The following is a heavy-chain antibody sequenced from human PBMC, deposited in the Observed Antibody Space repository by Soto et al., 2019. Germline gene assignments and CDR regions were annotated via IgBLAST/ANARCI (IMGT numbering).Heavy chain of an antibody. CDR2: IYYRGPT. CDR1: GGSISSSTYY. V-gene: IGHV4-39*01. Sequence: QLQMQESGPGLVRPSETLSLTCTVSGGSISSSTYYWGWIRQPPGKGLEWIGSIYYRGPTYYNPALKRRVTISVDTSKTQVSLELRSVTAADTGVYYCATTHGSWTYWDDDWGQGTLVTVSS. J-gene: IGHJ4*02. CDR3: ATTHGSWTYWDDD. D-gene: IGHD3-10*01.